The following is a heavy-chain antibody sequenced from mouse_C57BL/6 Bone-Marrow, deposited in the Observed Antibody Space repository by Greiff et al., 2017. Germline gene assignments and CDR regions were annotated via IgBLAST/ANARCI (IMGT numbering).Heavy chain of an antibody. CDR3: HYYGSRRGYAMDY. Sequence: QVHVKQSGAELVRPGTSVKMSCKASGYTFTNYWIGWAKQRPGHGLEWIGDIYPGGGYTNYNEKFKGKATLTADKSSSTAYMQFSSLTSEDSAIYYCHYYGSRRGYAMDYWGQGTSVTVSS. CDR2: IYPGGGYT. J-gene: IGHJ4*01. D-gene: IGHD1-1*01. V-gene: IGHV1-63*01. CDR1: GYTFTNYW.